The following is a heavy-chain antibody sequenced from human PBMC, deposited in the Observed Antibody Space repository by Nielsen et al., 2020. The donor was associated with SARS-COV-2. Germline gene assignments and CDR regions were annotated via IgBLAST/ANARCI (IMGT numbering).Heavy chain of an antibody. CDR3: ATDGQAFEY. J-gene: IGHJ4*02. CDR2: INSDGSGT. Sequence: GESLKISCAASGFTFRNYGMNWVRQAPGKGLAWVAHINSDGSGTTYTDSVKGRFTISRNNAENSAYLQMNSLRAEDTGLYYCATDGQAFEYWGRGTLVSVSS. CDR1: GFTFRNYG. V-gene: IGHV3-74*03. D-gene: IGHD4-17*01.